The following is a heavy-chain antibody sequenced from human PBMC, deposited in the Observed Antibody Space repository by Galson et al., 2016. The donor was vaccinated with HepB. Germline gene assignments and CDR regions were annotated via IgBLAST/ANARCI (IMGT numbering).Heavy chain of an antibody. J-gene: IGHJ6*02. D-gene: IGHD3-3*01. CDR2: ISSSGTTI. V-gene: IGHV3-48*02. Sequence: SLRLSCAASGFTFSNSIMNWVRQAPGKGLEWVSYISSSGTTIYYADSVKGRFTISRDNAKNSLYLQMNSLRDEDAAVYFCARPPLRFLELYYYGMDVWGQGTTVTVSS. CDR3: ARPPLRFLELYYYGMDV. CDR1: GFTFSNSI.